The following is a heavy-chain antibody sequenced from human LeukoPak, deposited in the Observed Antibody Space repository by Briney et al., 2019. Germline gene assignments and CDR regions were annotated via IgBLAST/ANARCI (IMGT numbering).Heavy chain of an antibody. D-gene: IGHD2-2*01. V-gene: IGHV3-11*01. J-gene: IGHJ4*02. CDR2: ISSSGSTI. Sequence: GGSLRLSCAAPGFTFTSYSMSWIRQAPGKGLEWVSYISSSGSTIYYADSVKGRFTISRDNAKNSLYLQMNSLRAEDTATYYCARGLPATLLDYWGQGTLVTVSS. CDR1: GFTFTSYS. CDR3: ARGLPATLLDY.